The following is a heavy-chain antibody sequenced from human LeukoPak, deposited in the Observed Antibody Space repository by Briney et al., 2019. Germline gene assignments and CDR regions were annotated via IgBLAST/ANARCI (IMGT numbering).Heavy chain of an antibody. J-gene: IGHJ4*02. V-gene: IGHV1-18*01. CDR1: GYTFTSYA. D-gene: IGHD3-16*01. CDR2: ISAYNGNT. CDR3: AIWALRGSY. Sequence: ASVKVSCKASGYTFTSYAMNWVRQAPGQGLEWMGWISAYNGNTNYAQKLQGRVTMTTDTSTSTAYMELRSLRSDDTAVYYCAIWALRGSYWGQGTLVTVSS.